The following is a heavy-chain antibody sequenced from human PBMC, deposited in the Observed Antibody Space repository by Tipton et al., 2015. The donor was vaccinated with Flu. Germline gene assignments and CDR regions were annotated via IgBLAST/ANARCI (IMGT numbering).Heavy chain of an antibody. J-gene: IGHJ6*02. CDR1: GGSISSGSYY. D-gene: IGHD1-14*01. CDR3: ARGRRLNRAPGQLDV. CDR2: IYYSGST. V-gene: IGHV4-31*02. Sequence: TLRLSCTVSGGSISSGSYYWSWIRQHPGKGLEWIGYIYYSGSTYYNPSLKSRVTISVDTSKNQFSLKLSSVTAADTAVYYCARGRRLNRAPGQLDVWGQGTTVTVSS.